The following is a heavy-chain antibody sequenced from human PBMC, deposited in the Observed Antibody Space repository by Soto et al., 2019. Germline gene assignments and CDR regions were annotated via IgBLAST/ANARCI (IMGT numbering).Heavy chain of an antibody. J-gene: IGHJ4*02. CDR1: GFTFNNYW. Sequence: GGSLRLSCAASGFTFNNYWMSRVRQAPGKGLEWVANIKEDGSEKYYVDSVKGRFTISRDNAKNSLFLQMNSLRAEDTAVYYCARDSPYFVYDILTGYPFDYWGQGTLVTVSS. D-gene: IGHD3-9*01. CDR3: ARDSPYFVYDILTGYPFDY. CDR2: IKEDGSEK. V-gene: IGHV3-7*01.